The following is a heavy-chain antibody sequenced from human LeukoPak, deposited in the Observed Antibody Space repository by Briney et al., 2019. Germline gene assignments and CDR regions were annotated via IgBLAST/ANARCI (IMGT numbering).Heavy chain of an antibody. J-gene: IGHJ4*02. Sequence: ASVKVSCKASGYTFTGYYMHWVRQAPGQGLEWMGWINPNMCGTNYAQKFQGRVTMTRDTSISTAYMELSRVRSDDTAVYYCARVATGVGGYYDSSGYWFSIIYWGQGTLVTVSS. V-gene: IGHV1-2*02. D-gene: IGHD3-22*01. CDR3: ARVATGVGGYYDSSGYWFSIIY. CDR1: GYTFTGYY. CDR2: INPNMCGT.